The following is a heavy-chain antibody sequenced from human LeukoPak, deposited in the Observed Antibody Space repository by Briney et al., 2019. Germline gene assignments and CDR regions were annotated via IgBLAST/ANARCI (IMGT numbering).Heavy chain of an antibody. Sequence: GGSLRLSCAASGFTFSSYEMNWVRQAPGKGLEWVSYISSSGSTIYYADSVKGRFTISRDNAKNSLYLQMNSLRAEDTAVYYCARDHQQWRPCYFDYWGQGTLVTVSS. D-gene: IGHD6-19*01. CDR3: ARDHQQWRPCYFDY. CDR2: ISSSGSTI. J-gene: IGHJ4*02. V-gene: IGHV3-48*03. CDR1: GFTFSSYE.